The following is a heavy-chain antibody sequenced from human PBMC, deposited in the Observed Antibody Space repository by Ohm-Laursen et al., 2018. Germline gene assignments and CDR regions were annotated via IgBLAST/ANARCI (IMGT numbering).Heavy chain of an antibody. V-gene: IGHV1-2*02. CDR1: GGTFSSYA. CDR2: INPNIGGA. J-gene: IGHJ4*02. CDR3: ARSRYKWNYGYFDY. Sequence: ASVKVSCKASGGTFSSYAISWVRQAPGQGLEWMGWINPNIGGAKYAQKFQGRVTMTTDTSLKTAYMELSSLRSDDTAVYYCARSRYKWNYGYFDYWGQGTLVIVSS. D-gene: IGHD1-7*01.